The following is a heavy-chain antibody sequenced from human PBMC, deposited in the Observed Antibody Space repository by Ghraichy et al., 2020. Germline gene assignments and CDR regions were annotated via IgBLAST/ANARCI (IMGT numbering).Heavy chain of an antibody. Sequence: GGSLRLSCAASGFTFSSYAMSWVRQAPGKGLEWVSAISGSGGSTYYADSVKGRFTISRDNSKNTLYLQMNSLRAEDTAVYYCASNLIPGIAAAGNWFDPWGQGTLVTVSS. D-gene: IGHD6-13*01. CDR3: ASNLIPGIAAAGNWFDP. CDR2: ISGSGGST. V-gene: IGHV3-23*01. J-gene: IGHJ5*02. CDR1: GFTFSSYA.